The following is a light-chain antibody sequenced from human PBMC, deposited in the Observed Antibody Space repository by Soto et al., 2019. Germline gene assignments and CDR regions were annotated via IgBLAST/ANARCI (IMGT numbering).Light chain of an antibody. Sequence: QSALTQPASVSGSRGQSITIYCTGTSSDVGSYNLVCWYQQHPGKAPKVMIYEGSKRPSGVSNRFSGSKSGNTASLTISGLQAEDEADYYCCSYAGSSTLVFGGGTKLTVL. J-gene: IGLJ3*02. CDR2: EGS. V-gene: IGLV2-23*01. CDR1: SSDVGSYNL. CDR3: CSYAGSSTLV.